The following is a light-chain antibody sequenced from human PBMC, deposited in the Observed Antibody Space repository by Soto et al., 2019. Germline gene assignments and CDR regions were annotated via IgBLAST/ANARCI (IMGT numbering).Light chain of an antibody. J-gene: IGKJ1*01. CDR3: QQYNSYSPT. V-gene: IGKV3-11*01. CDR2: DAS. Sequence: EIVLTQSPATLSLSPGERATLSCRASQSVSISLAWYKQKPGQAPRLLIYDASSLESGVPSRFRGSGSGTEFTLTISSLQPDDFATYYCQQYNSYSPTFGQGTKVDIK. CDR1: QSVSIS.